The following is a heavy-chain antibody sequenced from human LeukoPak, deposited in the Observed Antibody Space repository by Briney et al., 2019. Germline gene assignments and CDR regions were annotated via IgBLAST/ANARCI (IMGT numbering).Heavy chain of an antibody. D-gene: IGHD2-15*01. CDR3: ARLTRCSGGTCYSFDY. J-gene: IGHJ4*02. Sequence: PSETLSLTCTVSGGSISSYYWSWIRQPAGKGLEWIGRIYTSGSTNYNPSLKSRVTMSVDTSKNQFSLKLSSVTAADTAVYYCARLTRCSGGTCYSFDYWGQGTLVTVSS. CDR2: IYTSGST. CDR1: GGSISSYY. V-gene: IGHV4-4*07.